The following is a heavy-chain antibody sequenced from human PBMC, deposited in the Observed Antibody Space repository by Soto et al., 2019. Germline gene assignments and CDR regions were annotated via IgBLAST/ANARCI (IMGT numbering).Heavy chain of an antibody. J-gene: IGHJ4*02. CDR1: GGSFSGYY. V-gene: IGHV4-34*01. D-gene: IGHD3-22*01. CDR2: INHSGST. Sequence: SETLSLTCAVYGGSFSGYYWSWIRQPPGKGLEWIGEINHSGSTNYNPSLKSRVTISVDTSKNQFSLKLSSVTAADTAVYYCAVSLVAEVDYYDSSGYYWGQGTLVTVSS. CDR3: AVSLVAEVDYYDSSGYY.